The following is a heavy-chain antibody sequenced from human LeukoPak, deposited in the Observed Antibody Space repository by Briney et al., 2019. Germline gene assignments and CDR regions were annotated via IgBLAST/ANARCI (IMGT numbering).Heavy chain of an antibody. CDR2: IYSGGST. V-gene: IGHV3-66*01. J-gene: IGHJ6*02. CDR1: GFTVSSNY. Sequence: PGGSLRLSCAASGFTVSSNYMSWVRQAPGKGLEWVSVIYSGGSTYYADSVKGRFTISRDNPKNTLYLQMDSLRAEDTAVYYCARDSAGLPGSSYYYGMDVWGQGTTVTVSS. CDR3: ARDSAGLPGSSYYYGMDV. D-gene: IGHD4-11*01.